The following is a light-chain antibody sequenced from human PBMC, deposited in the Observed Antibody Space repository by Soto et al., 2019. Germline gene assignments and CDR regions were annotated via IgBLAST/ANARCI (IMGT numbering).Light chain of an antibody. V-gene: IGLV2-11*01. Sequence: QSVLTQPRSVSGSPGQSVTISCTGTSSDVGAYNHVSWYQQHPGKAPKLMIYDVSKRPSGVPDRFSGSKSGNTSSLTISGHQAEDEADYYCCSHAGSSVVFGTGTTVTVL. CDR2: DVS. CDR3: CSHAGSSVV. CDR1: SSDVGAYNH. J-gene: IGLJ1*01.